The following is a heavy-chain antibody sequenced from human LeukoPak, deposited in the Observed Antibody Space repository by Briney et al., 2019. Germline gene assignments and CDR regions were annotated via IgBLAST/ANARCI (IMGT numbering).Heavy chain of an antibody. CDR3: ARHTGSTGAFDI. V-gene: IGHV5-51*01. J-gene: IGHJ3*02. Sequence: GESLQISCKGSGYSFTGYWIGWVRQMPGKGLEWMGMIYPADSDSRYSPSFQGQVTTSADKSINTAYLQWSSLKASDTAMYYCARHTGSTGAFDIWGQGTMVTVSS. D-gene: IGHD1-1*01. CDR2: IYPADSDS. CDR1: GYSFTGYW.